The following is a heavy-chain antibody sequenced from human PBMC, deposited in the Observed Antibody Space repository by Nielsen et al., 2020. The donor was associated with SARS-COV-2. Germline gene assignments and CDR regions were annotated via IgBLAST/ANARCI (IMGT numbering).Heavy chain of an antibody. V-gene: IGHV3-33*01. CDR2: IWYDGSKE. CDR1: GFTFSTYG. J-gene: IGHJ6*03. Sequence: GESLKISCAASGFTFSTYGMHWVRQAPGKGLEWVAVIWYDGSKEYYADSVKGRFTISRDNSKNTLYLQMNSLRAEDTAVYYCARDGTVAATNLLYYYYYYYMDVWGKGTTVTVSS. CDR3: ARDGTVAATNLLYYYYYYYMDV. D-gene: IGHD2-15*01.